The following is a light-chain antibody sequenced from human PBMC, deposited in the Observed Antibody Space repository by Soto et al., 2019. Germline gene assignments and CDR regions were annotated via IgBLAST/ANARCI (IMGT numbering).Light chain of an antibody. J-gene: IGKJ4*01. V-gene: IGKV1-27*01. CDR2: AAS. Sequence: DIQMTQSPSSLSASVGDKVTITCRASEDISHYLAWYQQKPGKVPSLLIFAASKLHSEVTSRFSGSGSGTDFTLTISSLQPDDAATYYCQKYSHAPLTFGGGTKVDIK. CDR1: EDISHY. CDR3: QKYSHAPLT.